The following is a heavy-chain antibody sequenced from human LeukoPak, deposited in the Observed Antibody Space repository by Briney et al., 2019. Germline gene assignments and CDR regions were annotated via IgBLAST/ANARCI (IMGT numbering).Heavy chain of an antibody. CDR3: AKTRRWEIAAAGTFDY. D-gene: IGHD6-13*01. J-gene: IGHJ4*02. V-gene: IGHV3-23*01. CDR1: GFTFSSYA. CDR2: IGSGGGT. Sequence: PGGSLRLSCAASGFTFSSYAMSWVRQAPGKGLEWVSAIGSGGGTYYADSVKGRFTISRDNSKNTLYLQMNSLRAEDTAVYYCAKTRRWEIAAAGTFDYWGQGTLFTVSS.